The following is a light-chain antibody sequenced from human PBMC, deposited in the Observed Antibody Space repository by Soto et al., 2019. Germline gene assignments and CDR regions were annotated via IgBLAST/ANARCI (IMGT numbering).Light chain of an antibody. CDR1: QSVNSRF. CDR3: QHYQNLWA. V-gene: IGKV3-20*01. CDR2: AAS. J-gene: IGKJ1*01. Sequence: EIVLTQSPGTLSLSPGESATLSCRASQSVNSRFLAWYQHKPGQAPRLLIYAASTRATGIPDRFSGSGSGTEFTLTISSLQSEDFAVYYCQHYQNLWAFGQGTKVEIK.